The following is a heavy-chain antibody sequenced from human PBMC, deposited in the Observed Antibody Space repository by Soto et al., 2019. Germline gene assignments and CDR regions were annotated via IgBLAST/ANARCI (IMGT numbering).Heavy chain of an antibody. D-gene: IGHD5-18*01. V-gene: IGHV4-59*08. CDR3: AIHGGGYLRYFMDV. CDR1: GGSISSYY. J-gene: IGHJ6*03. Sequence: SETLSLTCTVSGGSISSYYWSWIRQPPGKGLEWIAYISFSGSTNYNPSLKGRVTISVDTSKSQFSLKLNSVTAAETAVYYCAIHGGGYLRYFMDVWRQGTTVNVSS. CDR2: ISFSGST.